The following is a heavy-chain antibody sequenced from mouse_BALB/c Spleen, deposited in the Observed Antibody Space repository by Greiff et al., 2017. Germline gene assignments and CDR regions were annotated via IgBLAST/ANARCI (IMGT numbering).Heavy chain of an antibody. CDR1: GFTFSSYA. D-gene: IGHD2-4*01. Sequence: EVQRVESGGGLVKPGGSLKLSCAASGFTFSSYAMSWVRQSPEKRLEWVAEVSSGGGYTYYPDTVTGRFTISRDNAKNTLYLEMSSLRAEDTAMYYCARGTLYYEYEGFAYWGQGTLVTVSA. V-gene: IGHV5-9-4*01. CDR3: ARGTLYYEYEGFAY. CDR2: VSSGGGYT. J-gene: IGHJ3*01.